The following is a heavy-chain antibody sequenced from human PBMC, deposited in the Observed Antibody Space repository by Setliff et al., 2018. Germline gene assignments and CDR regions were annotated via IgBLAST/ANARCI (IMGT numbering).Heavy chain of an antibody. V-gene: IGHV1-18*01. J-gene: IGHJ4*02. CDR3: TRDLSPITLMLVGVFYYFDL. CDR2: ISPYSGES. CDR1: GFRFTSFG. Sequence: ASVKVSCKTSGFRFTSFGFSWVRQAPGQGLEWMGWISPYSGESNYAQKFQDRLTVTADTSTKTTYMELRSLTSDDSAVYYCTRDLSPITLMLVGVFYYFDLWGQGTLVTVSS. D-gene: IGHD3-22*01.